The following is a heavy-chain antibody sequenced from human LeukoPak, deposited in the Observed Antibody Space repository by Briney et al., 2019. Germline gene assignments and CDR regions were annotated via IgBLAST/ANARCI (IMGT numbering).Heavy chain of an antibody. Sequence: SQTLSLTCTVSGGSISSGGYYWSWIRQHPGKGLEWIGYIYYSGSTYYNPSLKSRVTIPVDTSKNQFSLKLSSVTAADTAVYYCARGRFLETSNWFDPWGQGTLVTVSS. J-gene: IGHJ5*02. CDR3: ARGRFLETSNWFDP. V-gene: IGHV4-31*03. D-gene: IGHD3-3*01. CDR1: GGSISSGGYY. CDR2: IYYSGST.